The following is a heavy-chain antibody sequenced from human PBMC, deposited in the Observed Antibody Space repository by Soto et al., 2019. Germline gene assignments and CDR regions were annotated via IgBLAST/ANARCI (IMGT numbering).Heavy chain of an antibody. Sequence: SETLSLTCSVSGGSISSGGYYWSWLRQHPGKGLEWIGYIYYTGSVYYSPSLESRVLISVDTSKNQFSLKLNSVTAADTAVYYCARGPLGEYSDYDDYWSQGALVTVSS. CDR1: GGSISSGGYY. CDR3: ARGPLGEYSDYDDY. CDR2: IYYTGSV. D-gene: IGHD5-12*01. V-gene: IGHV4-31*03. J-gene: IGHJ4*02.